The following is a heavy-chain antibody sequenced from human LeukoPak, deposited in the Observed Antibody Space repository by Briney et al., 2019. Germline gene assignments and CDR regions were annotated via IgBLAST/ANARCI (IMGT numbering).Heavy chain of an antibody. CDR1: GFTSSSYS. J-gene: IGHJ4*02. D-gene: IGHD3-22*01. Sequence: GGSLRLSCAASGFTSSSYSMNWVRQAPGKGLEWVSSISSSSSYIYYADSVKGRFTISRDNAKNSLYLQMNSLRAEDTAVYYCARDSADDSSGYYRDYWGQGTLVTVSS. CDR2: ISSSSSYI. V-gene: IGHV3-21*01. CDR3: ARDSADDSSGYYRDY.